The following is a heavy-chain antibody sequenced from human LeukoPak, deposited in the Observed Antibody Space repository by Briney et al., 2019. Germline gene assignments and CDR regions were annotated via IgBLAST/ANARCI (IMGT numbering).Heavy chain of an antibody. CDR2: IYYSGST. CDR1: GGSVSSGSYY. CDR3: ARVIAGAVAGIY. J-gene: IGHJ4*02. D-gene: IGHD6-19*01. Sequence: PSETLSLTCTVSGGSVSSGSYYWGWIRQPPGKGLEWIGYIYYSGSTNYNPSLKSRVTISVDTSKNQFSLKLSSVTAADTAVYYCARVIAGAVAGIYWGQGTLVTVSS. V-gene: IGHV4-61*01.